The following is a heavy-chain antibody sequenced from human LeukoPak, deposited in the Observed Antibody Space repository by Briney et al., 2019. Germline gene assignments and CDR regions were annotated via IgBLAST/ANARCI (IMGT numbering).Heavy chain of an antibody. CDR1: GFSFSSYA. V-gene: IGHV3-23*01. CDR3: AKDYVGATTSGWFDP. J-gene: IGHJ5*02. Sequence: GGSLRLSCATSGFSFSSYAMSWVRQAPGKGLEWVSAMSSSDDGRYYADSVKGRFTISRDNSKNTLYLQMNSLRAEDTAVYYCAKDYVGATTSGWFDPWGQGTLVTVSS. CDR2: MSSSDDGR. D-gene: IGHD1-26*01.